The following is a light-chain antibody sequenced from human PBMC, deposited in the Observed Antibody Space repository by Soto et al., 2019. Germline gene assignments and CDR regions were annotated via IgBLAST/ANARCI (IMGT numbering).Light chain of an antibody. Sequence: QSVLTQPPSASGTPGQRVTISCSGSSSNIGSNYVYWYQQLPGTAPKLLIYRNNQRPSVVPDRFSGSKSGTSASLAISGLRSEDEADYYCAAWDDSLSGPVFGTGTKLTVL. J-gene: IGLJ1*01. CDR2: RNN. CDR1: SSNIGSNY. CDR3: AAWDDSLSGPV. V-gene: IGLV1-47*01.